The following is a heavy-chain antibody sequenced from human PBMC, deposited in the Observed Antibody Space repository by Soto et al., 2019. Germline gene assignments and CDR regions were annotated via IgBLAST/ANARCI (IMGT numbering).Heavy chain of an antibody. CDR3: AKESGYDCALDS. V-gene: IGHV3-9*01. CDR1: GFNFDDYG. J-gene: IGHJ4*02. CDR2: ISWNSATI. Sequence: EVQLLESGGGLVQPGRSLTLSCEASGFNFDDYGMHWVRLVPGKGLEWVSGISWNSATIGYADSVKSRFIISRDNAKKSLSLQMSSLRGADAALYYCAKESGYDCALDSWGQGTLVTVSS. D-gene: IGHD5-12*01.